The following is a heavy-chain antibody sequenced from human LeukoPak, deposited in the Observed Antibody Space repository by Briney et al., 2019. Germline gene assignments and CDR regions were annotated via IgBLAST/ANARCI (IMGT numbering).Heavy chain of an antibody. CDR3: ADYYASGSYPP. D-gene: IGHD3-10*01. J-gene: IGHJ5*02. CDR2: ILSKTSGGTT. Sequence: GGSLRLSCAASAFIFSNAWMNWVRQAPGKGLGWVGRILSKTSGGTTDYATPVKGRFTISRDDSKNMLYLHMNSLQIEDTAVYYCADYYASGSYPPWGQGTLVTVSS. V-gene: IGHV3-15*07. CDR1: AFIFSNAW.